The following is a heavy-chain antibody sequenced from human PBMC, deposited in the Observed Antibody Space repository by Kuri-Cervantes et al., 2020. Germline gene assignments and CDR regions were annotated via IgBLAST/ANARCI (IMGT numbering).Heavy chain of an antibody. CDR2: IWYDGSNK. V-gene: IGHV3-33*06. J-gene: IGHJ4*02. CDR3: AKVSYGGTHGSGSH. Sequence: GGSLRLSCAASGFIFDDYAMHWVRQAPGKGLEWVAVIWYDGSNKYYADSVKGRFTISRDNSKNTLYLQMNSLRAEDTAVYYCAKVSYGGTHGSGSHWGQGTLVTVSS. CDR1: GFIFDDYA. D-gene: IGHD3-10*01.